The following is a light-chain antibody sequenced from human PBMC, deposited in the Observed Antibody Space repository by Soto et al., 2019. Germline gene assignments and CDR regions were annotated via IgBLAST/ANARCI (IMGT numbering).Light chain of an antibody. Sequence: EIVLTQSPATLSAFPGDRVTLSCRASQALNTRLAWYQHKPGQAPRLLIYDASNRATGIPARFSGSGSGTDFTLTISSLEPEDFAVYYCQQRSNWPGTFGQGTKVDIK. V-gene: IGKV3D-11*01. CDR1: QALNTR. CDR3: QQRSNWPGT. CDR2: DAS. J-gene: IGKJ1*01.